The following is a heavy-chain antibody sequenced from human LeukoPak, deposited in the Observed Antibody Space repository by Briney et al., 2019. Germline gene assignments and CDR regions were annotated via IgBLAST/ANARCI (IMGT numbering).Heavy chain of an antibody. D-gene: IGHD3-9*01. V-gene: IGHV2-26*01. CDR2: IFSNDEK. CDR1: GFSLSNARMG. CDR3: ARILLYDILTGYYHPGPVYGMDV. Sequence: SSPVLVKPTETLTLTCTVSGFSLSNARMGVSWIRQPPGKALEPLAHIFSNDEKSYSTSLKSRLTISKDTSKSQVVLTMTNMDPVDTATYYCARILLYDILTGYYHPGPVYGMDVWGQGTTVTVSS. J-gene: IGHJ6*02.